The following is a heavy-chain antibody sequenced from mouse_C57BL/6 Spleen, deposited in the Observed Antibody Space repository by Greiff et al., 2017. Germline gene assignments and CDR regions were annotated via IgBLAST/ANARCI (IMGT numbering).Heavy chain of an antibody. Sequence: VQLQQPGAELVRPGSSVKLSCKASGYTFTSYWMHWVKQRPIQGLEWIGNIDPSDSETHYNQKFKDKATWTVDQSSSTAYMQLSSLTSEDSAVYYCARRDYGSIYFDYWGQGTTLTVSS. CDR3: ARRDYGSIYFDY. CDR2: IDPSDSET. J-gene: IGHJ2*01. D-gene: IGHD1-1*01. V-gene: IGHV1-52*01. CDR1: GYTFTSYW.